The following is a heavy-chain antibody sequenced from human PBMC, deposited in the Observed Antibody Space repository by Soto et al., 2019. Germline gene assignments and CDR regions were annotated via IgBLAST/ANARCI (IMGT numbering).Heavy chain of an antibody. J-gene: IGHJ6*02. Sequence: EVQLVESGGGLVQPGGSLRLSCAASGFSFSTYSMNWVRQAPGKGLEWVSYISSRSYTIYYVDSVKGRFTISRDNAKNSFYLQMNSLRDEDTAVYYCARGGSSSGNGMDVWGQGTTVTVSS. D-gene: IGHD6-6*01. CDR2: ISSRSYTI. CDR1: GFSFSTYS. CDR3: ARGGSSSGNGMDV. V-gene: IGHV3-48*02.